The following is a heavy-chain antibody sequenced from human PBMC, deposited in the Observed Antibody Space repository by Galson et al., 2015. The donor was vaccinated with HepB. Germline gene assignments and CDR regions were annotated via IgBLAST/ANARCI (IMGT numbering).Heavy chain of an antibody. CDR3: AREGPDGGSYFVDP. Sequence: SLRLSCAASGFTFSSYWMHWVRQAPGKGLVWVSRINRDGSSTSYADSVKGRFTISRDNAKNTLYLQMNSLRAEDTAVYYCAREGPDGGSYFVDPWGQGTLVTVSS. D-gene: IGHD1-26*01. CDR1: GFTFSSYW. V-gene: IGHV3-74*01. J-gene: IGHJ5*02. CDR2: INRDGSST.